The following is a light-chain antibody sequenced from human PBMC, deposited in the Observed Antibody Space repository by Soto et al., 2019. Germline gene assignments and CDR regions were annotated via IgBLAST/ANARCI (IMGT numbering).Light chain of an antibody. CDR3: QSYDIKLSSPV. J-gene: IGLJ2*01. CDR2: ANP. CDR1: TSNIGAGYD. Sequence: QSVLTQPPSVSGAPGQRVTISCAGNTSNIGAGYDVHWYQQVSGTAPRLVIHANPNRPSGVPDRFSGSKSGTSASLAITGLQADDEADYHCQSYDIKLSSPVFGGGTKVTVL. V-gene: IGLV1-40*01.